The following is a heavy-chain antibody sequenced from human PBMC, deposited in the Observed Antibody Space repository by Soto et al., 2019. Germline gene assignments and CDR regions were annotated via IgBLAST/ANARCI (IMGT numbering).Heavy chain of an antibody. Sequence: QLQLQESGSGLVKPSQTLSLTCAVSGGSISSGGYSWSWIRQPPGKGLEWIGYIYHSGSTYYNPSLKSRVTISVDRSKNQYSLKLSSVTAADTAVYYCASSKSPMYYYDSSGYSFGYWGQGTLVTVSS. CDR3: ASSKSPMYYYDSSGYSFGY. CDR2: IYHSGST. J-gene: IGHJ4*02. CDR1: GGSISSGGYS. V-gene: IGHV4-30-2*01. D-gene: IGHD3-22*01.